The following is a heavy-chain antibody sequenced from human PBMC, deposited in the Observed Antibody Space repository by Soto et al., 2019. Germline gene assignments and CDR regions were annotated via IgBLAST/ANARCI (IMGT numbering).Heavy chain of an antibody. J-gene: IGHJ4*02. Sequence: WGSLRLSCAASGVTFSSYAMSVVRQAPGKGLEWVSAISGSGGSTYYADSVKGRFTISRDNSKNTLYLQMNSLRAEDTAVYYCAKDRAFTMIVVVITAIDYWGQGTLVTVSS. CDR1: GVTFSSYA. CDR2: ISGSGGST. D-gene: IGHD3-22*01. V-gene: IGHV3-23*01. CDR3: AKDRAFTMIVVVITAIDY.